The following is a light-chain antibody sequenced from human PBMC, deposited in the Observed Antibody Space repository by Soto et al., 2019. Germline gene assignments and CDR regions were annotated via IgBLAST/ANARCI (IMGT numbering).Light chain of an antibody. V-gene: IGKV2-28*01. CDR1: QSLLHSNGYNY. CDR2: LGS. CDR3: MQALQTPIT. Sequence: DVLMTQSPISLPVTPGEPASISCRSSQSLLHSNGYNYLDWYLQKPGQSPQLLIYLGSNRASGVPDRFSGSGSGTDFTLKISRVEAEDVGVYYCMQALQTPITFGQGTRLEIK. J-gene: IGKJ5*01.